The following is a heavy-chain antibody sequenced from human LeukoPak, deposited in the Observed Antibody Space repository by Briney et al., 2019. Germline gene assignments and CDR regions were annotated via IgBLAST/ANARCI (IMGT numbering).Heavy chain of an antibody. CDR3: ARDLSYYGSGKSSYGMDV. V-gene: IGHV4-59*01. J-gene: IGHJ6*02. D-gene: IGHD3-10*01. Sequence: SVTLSLTCTVSGGSISSYYWSWIRQPPGKGLEWIGYIYYSGSTNYNPSLKSRVTISVDTSKNQFSLKLSSVTAADTAVYYCARDLSYYGSGKSSYGMDVWGQGTTVTVSS. CDR2: IYYSGST. CDR1: GGSISSYY.